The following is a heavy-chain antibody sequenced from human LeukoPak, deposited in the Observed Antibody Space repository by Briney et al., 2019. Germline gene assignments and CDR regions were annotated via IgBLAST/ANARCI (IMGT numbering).Heavy chain of an antibody. CDR1: GYTFTSYG. CDR2: ISAYNGNT. CDR3: ARDDSNYVLIDY. Sequence: ASVKVSYKASGYTFTSYGISWVRQAPGQGLEWMGWISAYNGNTNYAQKLQGRVTMTTDTSTSTAYMELRSPRSDDTAVYYCARDDSNYVLIDYWGQGTLVTVSS. J-gene: IGHJ4*02. D-gene: IGHD4-11*01. V-gene: IGHV1-18*01.